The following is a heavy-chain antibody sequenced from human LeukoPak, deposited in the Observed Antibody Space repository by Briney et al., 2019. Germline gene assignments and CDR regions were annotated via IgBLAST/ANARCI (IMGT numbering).Heavy chain of an antibody. V-gene: IGHV3-23*01. CDR2: ISGSDDST. D-gene: IGHD3-10*01. J-gene: IGHJ4*02. CDR1: GFTFSNYA. Sequence: PGGSLRLSCAASGFTFSNYAMSWVRQAPGKGLEWVSGISGSDDSTYYADSVKGRFTISRDNSKNTLYLQMNSLRADDTAVYYCAKDRGVHYYGSGNYYNVYYFDSWGQGTLVTVSS. CDR3: AKDRGVHYYGSGNYYNVYYFDS.